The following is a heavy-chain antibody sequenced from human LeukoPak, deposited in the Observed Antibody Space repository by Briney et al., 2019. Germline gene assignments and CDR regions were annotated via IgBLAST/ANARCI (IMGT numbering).Heavy chain of an antibody. CDR3: ARQGLGTYYYGSGSSHVAFDI. J-gene: IGHJ3*02. V-gene: IGHV4-39*01. CDR2: MYSNGNT. CDR1: GGSISSSGYY. D-gene: IGHD3-10*01. Sequence: SETLSLTCIVSGGSISSSGYYWGWIRQPPGKGLEWIWSMYSNGNTHYNPSFKSRVTISGDTSKNQVSLRLSSLTAADTAVYYCARQGLGTYYYGSGSSHVAFDIWGQGTMVTVSS.